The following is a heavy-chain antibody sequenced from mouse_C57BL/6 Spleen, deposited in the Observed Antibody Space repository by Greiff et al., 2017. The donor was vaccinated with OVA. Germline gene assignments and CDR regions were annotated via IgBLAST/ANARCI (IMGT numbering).Heavy chain of an antibody. J-gene: IGHJ1*03. Sequence: KQSGPGILQPSQTLSLTCSFSGFSLSTFGMGVGWISPPSGKGLVWLAHIWWDDDKYYNPSLKSRPTISKDTSKTPVFLKIANENTATTATYYCARMCITTVVRNWYLDVWGKGTTVTVSS. V-gene: IGHV8-8*01. D-gene: IGHD1-1*01. CDR1: GFSLSTFGMG. CDR3: ARMCITTVVRNWYLDV. CDR2: IWWDDDK.